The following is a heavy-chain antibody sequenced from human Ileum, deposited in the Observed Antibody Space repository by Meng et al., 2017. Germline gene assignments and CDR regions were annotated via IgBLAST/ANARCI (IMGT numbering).Heavy chain of an antibody. CDR1: GFTFSSYA. J-gene: IGHJ4*02. CDR3: ARDWNYYDSSGYGIDY. V-gene: IGHV3-30*04. Sequence: GGSLRLSCAASGFTFSSYAMHWVRQAPGKGLEWVAVISYDGSNKYYADSVKGRFTISRDNSKNTLYLQMNSLRAEDTAVYYCARDWNYYDSSGYGIDYWGQGTLVTVSS. CDR2: ISYDGSNK. D-gene: IGHD3-22*01.